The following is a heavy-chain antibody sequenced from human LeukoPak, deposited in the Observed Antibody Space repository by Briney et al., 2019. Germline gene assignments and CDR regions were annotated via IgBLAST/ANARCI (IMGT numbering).Heavy chain of an antibody. V-gene: IGHV3-30-3*01. J-gene: IGHJ4*02. CDR2: ISYDGSNK. Sequence: PGGSLRLSCAASGFTFSSYAMHWVRQAPGKGLEWVAVISYDGSNKYYADSVKGRFTISRDNSKNTLYLQMNSLRAEDTAVYSCARDPAYDSSGYLTLVDYWGQGTLVTVSS. D-gene: IGHD3-22*01. CDR3: ARDPAYDSSGYLTLVDY. CDR1: GFTFSSYA.